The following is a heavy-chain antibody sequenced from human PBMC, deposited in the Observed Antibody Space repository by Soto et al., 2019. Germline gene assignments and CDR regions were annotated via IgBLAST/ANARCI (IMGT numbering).Heavy chain of an antibody. V-gene: IGHV3-53*01. CDR2: VYDADGK. J-gene: IGHJ3*01. CDR3: AIWLQREHAYDV. CDR1: GMTVSGKKY. D-gene: IGHD1-1*01. Sequence: PGGSLRLSCAVVGMTVSGKKYVAWVRQAPGKGLEWVSGVYDADGKYYADSVKGRFTTSRDSSKTIVYLEMNDLGPEDTAIYYCAIWLQREHAYDVWGQGTTVTVSS.